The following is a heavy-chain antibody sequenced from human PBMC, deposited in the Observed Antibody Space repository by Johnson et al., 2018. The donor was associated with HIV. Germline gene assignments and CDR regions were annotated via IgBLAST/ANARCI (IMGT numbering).Heavy chain of an antibody. D-gene: IGHD3-22*01. CDR3: ASKIVVVPGGVGTFDI. CDR2: ISYDGSDK. CDR1: AFTFSSYD. J-gene: IGHJ3*02. V-gene: IGHV3-30*14. Sequence: QVQLVESGGGVVQPGRSLRLSCAASAFTFSSYDMHWVRQLPGKGLEWVAVISYDGSDKYYADSVKGRFTISRDNSKNTLYLQMNSLRAEDTAVYYCASKIVVVPGGVGTFDIWGQGTMVTVSS.